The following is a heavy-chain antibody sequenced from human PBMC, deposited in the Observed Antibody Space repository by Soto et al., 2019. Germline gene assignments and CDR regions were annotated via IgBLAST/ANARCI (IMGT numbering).Heavy chain of an antibody. D-gene: IGHD2-15*01. Sequence: EVQLLESGGGLVQPGGSLRLSCTASGFTFSDHAMTWVRQAPGKGLEWLSGISGGGSGAYYADSVKGRFTVSGANSNNTRFLQMSSLSVVATAVFYCAIDLWWYTPWGQGTLVTLSS. CDR3: AIDLWWYTP. V-gene: IGHV3-23*01. CDR1: GFTFSDHA. J-gene: IGHJ5*02. CDR2: ISGGGSGA.